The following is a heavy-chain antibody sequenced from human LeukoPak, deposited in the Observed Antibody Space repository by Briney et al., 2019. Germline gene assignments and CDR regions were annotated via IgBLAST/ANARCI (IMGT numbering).Heavy chain of an antibody. J-gene: IGHJ4*02. CDR2: INPSGGST. Sequence: ASVKVSCKASGYTFTSYYMHWVRQAPGQGLEWMGIINPSGGSTSYAQKFQGRVTMTRDMSTSTVYMELSSLRSEDTAVYYCARSAEYTIAAAGTPGRYWGQGTLVTVSS. CDR1: GYTFTSYY. D-gene: IGHD6-13*01. V-gene: IGHV1-46*01. CDR3: ARSAEYTIAAAGTPGRY.